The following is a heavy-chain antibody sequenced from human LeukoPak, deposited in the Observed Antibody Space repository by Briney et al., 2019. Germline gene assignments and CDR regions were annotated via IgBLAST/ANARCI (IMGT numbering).Heavy chain of an antibody. D-gene: IGHD3-10*01. CDR1: GYTLTGYY. CDR3: ARDRRGVPRNWFDP. J-gene: IGHJ5*02. Sequence: ASVKASCKAPGYTLTGYYMHGVRQAPGQRLKWMGWINPNSGGTNYAQKFQGRVTMTRDTSISTAYMELSRLRSDDTAVYYCARDRRGVPRNWFDPWGQGTLVTVSS. V-gene: IGHV1-2*02. CDR2: INPNSGGT.